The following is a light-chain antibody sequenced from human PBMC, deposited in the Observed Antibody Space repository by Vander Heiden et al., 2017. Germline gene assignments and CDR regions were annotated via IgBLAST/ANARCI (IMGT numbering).Light chain of an antibody. V-gene: IGKV1-39*01. Sequence: DIQMTQSPSSLSASVGDRVTITCRASQSISNYLNWYQQKPGKAPKLLIYTASSLESGVPSRSSGSGSGTDFSLTISSLQPEDFATFYCQQSYNTPLTFGPGTRVDI. CDR2: TAS. CDR1: QSISNY. CDR3: QQSYNTPLT. J-gene: IGKJ3*01.